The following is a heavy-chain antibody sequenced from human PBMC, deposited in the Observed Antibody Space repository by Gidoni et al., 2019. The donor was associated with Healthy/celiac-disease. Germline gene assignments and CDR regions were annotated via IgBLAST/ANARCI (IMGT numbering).Heavy chain of an antibody. CDR2: INHSGST. J-gene: IGHJ5*02. D-gene: IGHD3-10*01. CDR1: SFSGYY. Sequence: SFSGYYWSWIRQPPGKGLEWIGEINHSGSTNYNPYLKSRVTISVDTSKNQFSLKLSSVTAADTAVYYCARGAYPGLSFRRPLRFGLEPWGQGTLVTVSS. V-gene: IGHV4-34*01. CDR3: ARGAYPGLSFRRPLRFGLEP.